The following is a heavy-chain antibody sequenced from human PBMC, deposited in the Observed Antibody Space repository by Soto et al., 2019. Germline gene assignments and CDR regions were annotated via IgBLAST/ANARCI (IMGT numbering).Heavy chain of an antibody. CDR3: TADAVTGSPFDY. J-gene: IGHJ4*02. D-gene: IGHD3-9*01. Sequence: GGSLRLSCAASGFTFSKAWMNWVRLAPGKGLEWVGRIKSKTNRGTTDYAAPVKDRFSISRDDSKNTVYLQMNSLKIEDTGVYYCTADAVTGSPFDYWGQGTLVTVS. V-gene: IGHV3-15*07. CDR2: IKSKTNRGTT. CDR1: GFTFSKAW.